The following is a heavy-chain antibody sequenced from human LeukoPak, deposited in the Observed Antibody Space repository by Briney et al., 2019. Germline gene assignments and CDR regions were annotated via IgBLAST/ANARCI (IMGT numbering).Heavy chain of an antibody. CDR1: GGSFSGYY. J-gene: IGHJ4*02. D-gene: IGHD3-3*01. Sequence: SETLSLTCAVYGGSFSGYYWSWIRQPPGKGLEWIGEINHSGSTNYNPSLKSRVTISVDTSKNQFSLKLSSVTAADTAVYYCARSGGIFEVDEPQRFFDYWGQGTLVTVSS. CDR2: INHSGST. CDR3: ARSGGIFEVDEPQRFFDY. V-gene: IGHV4-34*01.